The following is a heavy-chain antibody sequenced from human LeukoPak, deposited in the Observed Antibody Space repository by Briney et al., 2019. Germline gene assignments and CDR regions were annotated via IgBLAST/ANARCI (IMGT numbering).Heavy chain of an antibody. V-gene: IGHV3-74*01. J-gene: IGHJ4*02. CDR3: ARDVGKKPDY. Sequence: YPGGSLRLSCAASGFTFSSYWMHWVRQAPGKGLVWVSGISSDGTGTTYTDSVKDQFTISRDNTKNTLYLQLNSLRAEDTAVYYCARDVGKKPDYWGQGTLVTVSS. CDR2: ISSDGTGT. CDR1: GFTFSSYW. D-gene: IGHD1-1*01.